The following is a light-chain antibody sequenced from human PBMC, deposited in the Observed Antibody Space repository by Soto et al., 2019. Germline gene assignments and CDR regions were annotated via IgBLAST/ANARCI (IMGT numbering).Light chain of an antibody. V-gene: IGLV2-23*02. CDR1: SSDVGSYNL. CDR2: EVS. Sequence: LTQPASVSGSPGQSITISCTGTSSDVGSYNLVSWYQQHPGKAPKLMIYEVSKRPSGVSNRFSGSKSGNTASLTISGLQAEDEADYYCCSYAGSSLYVFGTGTKVTVL. CDR3: CSYAGSSLYV. J-gene: IGLJ1*01.